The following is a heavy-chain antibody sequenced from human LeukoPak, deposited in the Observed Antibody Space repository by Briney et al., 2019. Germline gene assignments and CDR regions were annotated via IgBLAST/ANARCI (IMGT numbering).Heavy chain of an antibody. CDR1: GFTFSSYA. Sequence: TGGSLRLSCAASGFTFSSYAMHWVRQAPGKGLEWVAVISYDGSNKYYADSVKGRFTISRDNSKNTLYLQMNSLRAEDTAVYYCAREWVAVAFHALDYWGQGTLVTVSS. D-gene: IGHD6-19*01. V-gene: IGHV3-30*04. CDR3: AREWVAVAFHALDY. CDR2: ISYDGSNK. J-gene: IGHJ4*02.